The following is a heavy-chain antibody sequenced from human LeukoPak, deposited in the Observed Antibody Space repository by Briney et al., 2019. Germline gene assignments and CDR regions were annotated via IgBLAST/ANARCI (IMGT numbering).Heavy chain of an antibody. V-gene: IGHV1-8*01. Sequence: GASVKVSCKASGYTFTSYDINWVRQATGQGLEWMGWMNPNSGNTGYAQKLQGRVTMPSTTSISTAYMELSSMRSEDTAVYYCARGWRSSENWFDPWGQGTLVTVSS. J-gene: IGHJ5*02. CDR3: ARGWRSSENWFDP. D-gene: IGHD6-6*01. CDR1: GYTFTSYD. CDR2: MNPNSGNT.